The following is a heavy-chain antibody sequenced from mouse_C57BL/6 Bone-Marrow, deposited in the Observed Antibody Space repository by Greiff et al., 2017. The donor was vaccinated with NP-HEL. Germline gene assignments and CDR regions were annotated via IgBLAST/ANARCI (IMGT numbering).Heavy chain of an antibody. D-gene: IGHD1-1*01. Sequence: VQLQQSGAELVRPGASVKLSCTASGFNIKDDYMHWVKQRPEQGLEWIGWIDPENGDTEYASKFQGKATITADTSSNTAYLQLSSLTSEDTSVYYCTCSSPYWYFDVWGTGTTVTVSS. V-gene: IGHV14-4*01. J-gene: IGHJ1*03. CDR2: IDPENGDT. CDR3: TCSSPYWYFDV. CDR1: GFNIKDDY.